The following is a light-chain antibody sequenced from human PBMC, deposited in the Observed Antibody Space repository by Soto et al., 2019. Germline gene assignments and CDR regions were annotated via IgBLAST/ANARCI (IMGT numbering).Light chain of an antibody. V-gene: IGKV1-5*03. CDR3: QQYSSYYMYT. Sequence: DIQMTQSPSTLSASVGDRVTITCRASQSISDWLAWYQQKPGQAPKLLIYKASSLESGVPSRFSGSGSGTEFTLTIISLQPDDVATYYCQQYSSYYMYTFGQGTKVDIK. CDR1: QSISDW. J-gene: IGKJ2*01. CDR2: KAS.